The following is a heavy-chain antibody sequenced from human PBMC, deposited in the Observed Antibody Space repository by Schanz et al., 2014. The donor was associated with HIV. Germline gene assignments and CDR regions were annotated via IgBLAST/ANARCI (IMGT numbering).Heavy chain of an antibody. D-gene: IGHD6-6*01. CDR2: ISYDGSNK. CDR1: GFIFSSYG. Sequence: QVQLVESGGGVVQPGRSLRLSCAASGFIFSSYGMHWVRQAPGKGLEWVAVISYDGSNKYYADSVKGRFTISRDNSKNTLYLQMNSLRAEDTAVYYCAKDLYSSSSVDYWGQGTLVTVAS. V-gene: IGHV3-30*18. CDR3: AKDLYSSSSVDY. J-gene: IGHJ4*02.